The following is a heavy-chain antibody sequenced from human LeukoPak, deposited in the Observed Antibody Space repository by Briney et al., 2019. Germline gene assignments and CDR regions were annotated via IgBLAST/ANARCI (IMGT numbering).Heavy chain of an antibody. V-gene: IGHV3-74*01. CDR2: INAVGSRT. J-gene: IGHJ4*02. Sequence: GGSLRLSCAASGFTFSTYWMHWVRQAPGKGLVWVSHINAVGSRTDYTDSVKGRFTVSRDNAKNTLYLQMNSLRAEDTAVYYCAFGTVSQSSNHWGQGTLVTVSS. CDR3: AFGTVSQSSNH. D-gene: IGHD3-10*01. CDR1: GFTFSTYW.